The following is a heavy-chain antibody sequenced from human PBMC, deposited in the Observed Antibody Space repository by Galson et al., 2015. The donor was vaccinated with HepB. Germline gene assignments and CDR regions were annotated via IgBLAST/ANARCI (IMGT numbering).Heavy chain of an antibody. CDR2: ISYDGSNK. CDR3: AKGRITMVRGGYAPLDY. CDR1: GFTFSSYG. D-gene: IGHD3-10*01. J-gene: IGHJ4*02. Sequence: SLRPSCAASGFTFSSYGMHWVRQAPGKGLEWVAVISYDGSNKYYADSVKGRFTISRDNSKNTLYLQMNSLRAEDTAVYYCAKGRITMVRGGYAPLDYWGQGTLVTVSS. V-gene: IGHV3-30*18.